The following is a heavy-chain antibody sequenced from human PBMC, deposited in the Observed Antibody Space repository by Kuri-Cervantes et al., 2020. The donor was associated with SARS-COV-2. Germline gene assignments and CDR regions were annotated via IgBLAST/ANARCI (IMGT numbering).Heavy chain of an antibody. CDR1: GPSIRRVY. J-gene: IGHJ6*02. CDR3: ARDPRHYCSSTSCYSYYGMDV. Sequence: SQTLSPTRPLSGPSIRRVYWSWIRQPPGKGLEWIGFINYSGSSNYNPSLKSRVSISVDTSKNQFSLRLSSVTAADTAVYYCARDPRHYCSSTSCYSYYGMDVWGQGTTVTVSS. D-gene: IGHD2-2*02. CDR2: INYSGSS. V-gene: IGHV4-59*01.